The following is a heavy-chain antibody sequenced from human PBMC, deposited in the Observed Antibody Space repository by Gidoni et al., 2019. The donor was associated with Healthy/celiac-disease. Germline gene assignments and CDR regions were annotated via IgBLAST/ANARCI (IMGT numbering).Heavy chain of an antibody. J-gene: IGHJ6*02. V-gene: IGHV3-9*01. CDR1: GFTFDAYA. CDR2: IGWNSGSI. CDR3: AKDMTAAAWKGVGMDV. D-gene: IGHD6-13*01. Sequence: EVQLVESGGGLVQPGRSLRLSCAASGFTFDAYAMHWVRQAPGKGLEWVSGIGWNSGSIGYADSVKGRFTISRDNAKNSLYLQMNSLRAEDTALYYCAKDMTAAAWKGVGMDVWGQGTTVTVSS.